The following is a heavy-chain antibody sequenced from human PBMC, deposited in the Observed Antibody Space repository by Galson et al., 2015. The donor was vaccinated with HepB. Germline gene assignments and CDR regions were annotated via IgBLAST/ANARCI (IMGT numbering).Heavy chain of an antibody. Sequence: SVKVSCKASGFTFTSSAMQWVRQARGQRLEWIGWIVVGSGNTNYAQKFQERVTITRDMSTSTAYMELSSLRSEDTAVYYCAAASYSSGWLFDYWGQGTLVTVSS. CDR3: AAASYSSGWLFDY. CDR1: GFTFTSSA. V-gene: IGHV1-58*02. D-gene: IGHD6-19*01. CDR2: IVVGSGNT. J-gene: IGHJ4*02.